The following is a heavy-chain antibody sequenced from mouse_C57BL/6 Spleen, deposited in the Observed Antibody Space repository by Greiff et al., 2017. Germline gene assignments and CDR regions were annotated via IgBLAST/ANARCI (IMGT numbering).Heavy chain of an antibody. CDR1: GFTFSSYA. J-gene: IGHJ4*01. CDR3: ARDRGLRDHYYAEGD. Sequence: EVMLVESGGGLVKPGGSLKLSCAASGFTFSSYAMSWVRQTPEKRLEWVATISDGGSYTYYPDNVKGRFTISRDDAKNNLYLQMSHLKSEDTAMFYCARDRGLRDHYYAEGDWGQGTSVT. D-gene: IGHD2-2*01. V-gene: IGHV5-4*01. CDR2: ISDGGSYT.